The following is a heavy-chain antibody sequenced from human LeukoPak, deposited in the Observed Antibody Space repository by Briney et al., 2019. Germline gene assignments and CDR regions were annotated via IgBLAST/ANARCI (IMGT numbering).Heavy chain of an antibody. Sequence: GASVKVSCKASGGTFSSYAISWVRQAPGQGLEWMGRIIPILGIANYAQKFQGRVTITADESTSTAYMELSSLRSEDTAVYYCARDCSGGSCYTSYWGQGTLVTVSS. V-gene: IGHV1-69*04. J-gene: IGHJ4*02. CDR3: ARDCSGGSCYTSY. CDR2: IIPILGIA. CDR1: GGTFSSYA. D-gene: IGHD2-15*01.